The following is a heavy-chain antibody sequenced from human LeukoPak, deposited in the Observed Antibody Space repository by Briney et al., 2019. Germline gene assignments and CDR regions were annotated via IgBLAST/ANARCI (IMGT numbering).Heavy chain of an antibody. J-gene: IGHJ4*02. Sequence: GGSLRLSCAASGFSFSDYSMNWVRQAPGKGLEWVSFISSYSTYIYYVDSLKGRFTISRDNAKNSLYLQMNSLRVEDTVVYYCARDSFAGYDSSGYSSYDYWGQGTLVTVSS. CDR1: GFSFSDYS. V-gene: IGHV3-21*01. CDR3: ARDSFAGYDSSGYSSYDY. CDR2: ISSYSTYI. D-gene: IGHD3-22*01.